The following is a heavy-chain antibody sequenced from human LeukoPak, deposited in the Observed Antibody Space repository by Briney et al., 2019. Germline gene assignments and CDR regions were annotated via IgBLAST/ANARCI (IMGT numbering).Heavy chain of an antibody. V-gene: IGHV3-23*01. CDR1: GFTFSSYA. D-gene: IGHD3-22*01. CDR2: ISGSGGST. CDR3: AKGPDYYDSSGYYWRDYYGMDV. Sequence: GGSLRLSCAASGFTFSSYAMSWVRQAPGKGLEWVSAISGSGGSTYYADSVKGRFTIPRDNSRNTLYLHMTSLRAEDTAVYYCAKGPDYYDSSGYYWRDYYGMDVWGQGTTVTVSS. J-gene: IGHJ6*02.